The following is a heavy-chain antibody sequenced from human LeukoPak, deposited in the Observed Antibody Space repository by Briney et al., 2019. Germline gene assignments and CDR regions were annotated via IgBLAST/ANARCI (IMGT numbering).Heavy chain of an antibody. Sequence: SEKLSLTCTVSGGSSSSGGYYWSWIRQHPGKGLEWFGYIYYIGSAYYNPSLKSRVTISVDTSKNQFSLKLSSVTAADTAVYSCARTYCSGGSCRLDYWGQGTLVTVSS. CDR3: ARTYCSGGSCRLDY. CDR2: IYYIGSA. CDR1: GGSSSSGGYY. J-gene: IGHJ4*02. V-gene: IGHV4-31*03. D-gene: IGHD2-15*01.